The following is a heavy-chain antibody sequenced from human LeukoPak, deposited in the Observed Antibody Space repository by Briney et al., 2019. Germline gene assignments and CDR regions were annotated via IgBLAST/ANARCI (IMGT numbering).Heavy chain of an antibody. CDR2: ISSSGSTI. Sequence: GGSLRLSCTASGFTFSSYAMSWVRQAPGKGLEWVSYISSSGSTIYYADSVKGRFTISRDNAKNSLYLQMNSLRAEDTAVYYCARDLLGSSSSVAFDIWGQGTMVTVSS. CDR1: GFTFSSYA. V-gene: IGHV3-48*04. CDR3: ARDLLGSSSSVAFDI. J-gene: IGHJ3*02. D-gene: IGHD6-6*01.